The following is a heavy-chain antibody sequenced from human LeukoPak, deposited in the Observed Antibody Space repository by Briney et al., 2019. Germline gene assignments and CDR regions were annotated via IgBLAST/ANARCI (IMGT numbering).Heavy chain of an antibody. Sequence: SETLSLTCAVYGGSFSGYYWSWIRQPPGKGLEWIGYIYYSGSTSYNPSLKSRVTISVDTSKNQFSLKLSSVTAADTAVYYCARRESSGYFDYWGQGTLVTVSS. CDR3: ARRESSGYFDY. D-gene: IGHD6-19*01. CDR1: GGSFSGYY. CDR2: IYYSGST. J-gene: IGHJ4*02. V-gene: IGHV4-59*08.